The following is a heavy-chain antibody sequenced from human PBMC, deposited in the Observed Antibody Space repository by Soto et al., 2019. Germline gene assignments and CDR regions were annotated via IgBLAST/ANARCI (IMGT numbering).Heavy chain of an antibody. J-gene: IGHJ4*02. CDR3: ARTAYNYDFADC. Sequence: EVQLVESGGGLVQPGGSLRLSCAASGFTFSDYWMSWVRQAPGKGLEWVANIKEDGSEKYYVDSVKGRFTISRDNALKALYLQMNSLRAEDTAVYYCARTAYNYDFADCWGQGTLVPISS. D-gene: IGHD3-22*01. V-gene: IGHV3-7*01. CDR2: IKEDGSEK. CDR1: GFTFSDYW.